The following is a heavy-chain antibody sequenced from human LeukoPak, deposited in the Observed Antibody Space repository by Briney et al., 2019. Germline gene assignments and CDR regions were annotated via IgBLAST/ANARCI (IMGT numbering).Heavy chain of an antibody. CDR2: ISGGGEST. D-gene: IGHD5-24*01. J-gene: IGHJ4*02. Sequence: GGSLRLSCSASGFTFRSYEMNWVRHAPGRGLEWVSHISGGGESTVYPDAVKGRFTISRDNAKNSLYLQMNSLRVEDTGVYYCARRSGRRYEYWGQGVLVTVSP. CDR3: ARRSGRRYEY. V-gene: IGHV3-48*03. CDR1: GFTFRSYE.